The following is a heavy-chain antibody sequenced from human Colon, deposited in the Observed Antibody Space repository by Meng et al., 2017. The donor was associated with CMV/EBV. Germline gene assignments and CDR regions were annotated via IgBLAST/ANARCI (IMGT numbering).Heavy chain of an antibody. CDR2: VYYSGNT. Sequence: ESLKISCTVSGGSISNYYCSWIRQPPGKGLEWIGYVYYSGNTNYNPSLKSRVTISVDTSKNLFSITLTSVTAADAAVYYCAGSGSYFQHWGQGTLVTVSS. D-gene: IGHD1-26*01. CDR3: AGSGSYFQH. V-gene: IGHV4-59*01. CDR1: GGSISNYY. J-gene: IGHJ1*01.